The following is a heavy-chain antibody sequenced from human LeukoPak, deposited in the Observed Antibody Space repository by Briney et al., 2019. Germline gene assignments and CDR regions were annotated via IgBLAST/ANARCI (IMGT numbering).Heavy chain of an antibody. CDR1: GGSISSGSYY. CDR2: IYTSGST. CDR3: ARGLRGATVGY. D-gene: IGHD1-26*01. J-gene: IGHJ4*02. Sequence: PSQTLSLTCTVSGGSISSGSYYWSWIRQPAGKGLEWIGRIYTSGSTNYNPSLKSRVTISVDTSKNQFSLKLSSVTAADTAVYYCARGLRGATVGYWGQGTLVTVSS. V-gene: IGHV4-61*02.